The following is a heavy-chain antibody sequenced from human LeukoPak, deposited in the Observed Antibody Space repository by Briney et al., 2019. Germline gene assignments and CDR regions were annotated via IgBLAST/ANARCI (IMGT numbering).Heavy chain of an antibody. CDR1: GFTFDDYA. CDR2: IYSGGST. J-gene: IGHJ6*02. CDR3: ARTARHYYYGMDV. Sequence: PGRSLRLSCAASGFTFDDYAMHWVRQAPGNRLEWVSVIYSGGSTYYADSVKGRFTISRDNSKNTLYLQMNSLRAEDTAVYYCARTARHYYYGMDVWGQGTTVTVSS. D-gene: IGHD6-6*01. V-gene: IGHV3-66*01.